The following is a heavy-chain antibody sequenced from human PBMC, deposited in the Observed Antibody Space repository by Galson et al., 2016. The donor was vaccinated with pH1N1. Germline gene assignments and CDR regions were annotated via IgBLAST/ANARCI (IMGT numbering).Heavy chain of an antibody. J-gene: IGHJ3*02. CDR2: VNPGGSTI. Sequence: QSGAEVKKPGESLKISCKASGYSFISQWIAWVRQVPGKGLEWVGVVNPGGSTIRYSPSFQGQVTISSDKSISTAYLQWISLRASDTATCYCARQYDFGDYRGNAFDIWGQGTVVLVSS. V-gene: IGHV5-51*03. CDR3: ARQYDFGDYRGNAFDI. D-gene: IGHD4-17*01. CDR1: GYSFISQW.